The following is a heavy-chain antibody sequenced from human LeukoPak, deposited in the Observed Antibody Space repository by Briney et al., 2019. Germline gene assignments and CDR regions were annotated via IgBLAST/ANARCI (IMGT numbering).Heavy chain of an antibody. D-gene: IGHD2-15*01. J-gene: IGHJ3*02. V-gene: IGHV4-30-4*01. CDR2: IYDSGST. CDR3: ARDCSGGSCYGAFDI. Sequence: SQTLSLTCTVSGASIRSGDYYWGWIRQPPGKGLEWIGYIYDSGSTYYNPSLKSRITISVDTSENRFSLKLSSVTATDTAVYYCARDCSGGSCYGAFDIWGQGTMVTVSS. CDR1: GASIRSGDYY.